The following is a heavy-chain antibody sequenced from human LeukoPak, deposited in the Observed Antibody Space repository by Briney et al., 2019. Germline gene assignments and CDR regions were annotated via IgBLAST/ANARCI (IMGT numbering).Heavy chain of an antibody. Sequence: ASVKVSCKASGYTFTSYGISWVRQAPGQGLEWMGWISAYNGNTNYAQKLQGRVTMTTDTSTSTAYMELRSLRSDDTAVYYCASLLWFGELSGDDAFDIWGQGTMVTVPS. CDR3: ASLLWFGELSGDDAFDI. D-gene: IGHD3-10*01. J-gene: IGHJ3*02. CDR2: ISAYNGNT. V-gene: IGHV1-18*01. CDR1: GYTFTSYG.